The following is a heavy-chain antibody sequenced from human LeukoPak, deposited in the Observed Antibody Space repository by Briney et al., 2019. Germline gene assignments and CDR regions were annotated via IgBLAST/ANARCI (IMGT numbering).Heavy chain of an antibody. D-gene: IGHD3-22*01. Sequence: GGSLRLSCAASGFAVSNNYMSWVRQAPGKGLEWVSVIYSGGSTYYADSVKGRFTISRDNSKNTLYLQMNSLRAEDTAVYYCAKDAYYDSSGYYFDYWGQGTLVTVSS. CDR1: GFAVSNNY. CDR2: IYSGGST. J-gene: IGHJ4*02. CDR3: AKDAYYDSSGYYFDY. V-gene: IGHV3-53*01.